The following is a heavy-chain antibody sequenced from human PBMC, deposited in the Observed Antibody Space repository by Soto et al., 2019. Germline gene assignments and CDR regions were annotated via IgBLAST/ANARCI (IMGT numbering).Heavy chain of an antibody. J-gene: IGHJ6*02. D-gene: IGHD3-10*01. Sequence: EVQLLESGGGLVQPGGSLRLSCAASGFTFSAHAMNWVRQASGKGLEWVSTISGSGGSTYYADSVKGRFTISRDIFTNTMYRKMLSLRAEYTAVYFCAKDRGVRVINYYYYGFEVWGQGTTVTVSS. V-gene: IGHV3-23*01. CDR2: ISGSGGST. CDR3: AKDRGVRVINYYYYGFEV. CDR1: GFTFSAHA.